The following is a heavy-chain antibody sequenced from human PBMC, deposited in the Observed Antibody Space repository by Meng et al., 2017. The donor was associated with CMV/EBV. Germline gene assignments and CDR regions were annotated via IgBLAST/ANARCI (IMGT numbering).Heavy chain of an antibody. J-gene: IGHJ6*02. CDR3: ARQVQFGEYGMDV. CDR2: INPNSGGT. D-gene: IGHD3-16*01. V-gene: IGHV1-2*02. CDR1: GYTFTGYY. Sequence: ASVKVSCKASGYTFTGYYMHWVRQAPGQGLEWMGWINPNSGGTNYAQKFQGRVTMTRDTSISTAYMELSRLRSDDTAGYYCARQVQFGEYGMDVWGQGTTVTVSS.